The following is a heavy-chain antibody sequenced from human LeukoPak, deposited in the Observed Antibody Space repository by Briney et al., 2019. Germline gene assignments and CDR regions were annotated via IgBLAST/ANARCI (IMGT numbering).Heavy chain of an antibody. Sequence: SETLSLTCTVSGGSISSYYWSWIRRPAGKGLEWIGRIYTSGSTNYNPSLKSRVTMSVDTSKNQFSLKLSSVTAADTAVYYCARDGETIAARRGGWFDPWGQGTLVTVSS. D-gene: IGHD6-6*01. V-gene: IGHV4-4*07. CDR1: GGSISSYY. J-gene: IGHJ5*02. CDR3: ARDGETIAARRGGWFDP. CDR2: IYTSGST.